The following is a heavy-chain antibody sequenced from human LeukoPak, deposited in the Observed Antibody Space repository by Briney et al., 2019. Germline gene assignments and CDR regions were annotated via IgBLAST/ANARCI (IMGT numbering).Heavy chain of an antibody. D-gene: IGHD3-22*01. J-gene: IGHJ4*02. Sequence: SETLSLTCTVSGGSISSYFWSWIRQPPGKGLEWIGYIYSSGSTNYNASLKSRATISVDTSKNQFSLQLNSVTPEDTAVYYCARDMAPDYYDSSGYQVGFDYWGQGTLVTVSS. CDR1: GGSISSYF. CDR3: ARDMAPDYYDSSGYQVGFDY. CDR2: IYSSGST. V-gene: IGHV4-59*12.